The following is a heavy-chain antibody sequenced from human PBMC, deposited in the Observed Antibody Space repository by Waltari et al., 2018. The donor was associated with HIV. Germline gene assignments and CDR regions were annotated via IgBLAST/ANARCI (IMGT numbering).Heavy chain of an antibody. J-gene: IGHJ6*02. CDR2: INRDGSNT. Sequence: EVQLVESGGGLVQPGGSLRLSCAASGFTFSSYWIHWLRQAPGKGLAWVSRINRDGSNTFYADSVKGRFTISRDNAKNTLYLQMNSLRAEDTALYYCARGPYGMDVWGQGTTVTVSS. CDR3: ARGPYGMDV. CDR1: GFTFSSYW. V-gene: IGHV3-74*01.